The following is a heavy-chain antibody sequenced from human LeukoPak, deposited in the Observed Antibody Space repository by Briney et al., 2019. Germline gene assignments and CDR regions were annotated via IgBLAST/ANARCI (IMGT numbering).Heavy chain of an antibody. Sequence: GGSLRLSCAASGFTFSSYGMHWVRQAPGKGLEWVAVIWYDGSNKYYADSVKGRFTISRDNSKNTLYLQMNSLRAEDTAVYYCSRGSLTGDYFDYWGQGTLVTVSS. CDR3: SRGSLTGDYFDY. V-gene: IGHV3-33*01. D-gene: IGHD1-26*01. J-gene: IGHJ4*02. CDR2: IWYDGSNK. CDR1: GFTFSSYG.